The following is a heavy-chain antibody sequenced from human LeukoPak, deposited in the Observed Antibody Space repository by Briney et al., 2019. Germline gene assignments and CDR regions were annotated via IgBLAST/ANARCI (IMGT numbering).Heavy chain of an antibody. J-gene: IGHJ4*02. CDR2: IDTTSSTI. CDR1: GFTFSSYS. CDR3: ARDPSISWGCFDY. D-gene: IGHD2-8*02. V-gene: IGHV3-48*02. Sequence: GGSLRLSCAASGFTFSSYSFNWGRQAPGKGLEWVSYIDTTSSTIYYADSVKGRFTISRDNAKDSVYLQMNSLRDEDTALYYCARDPSISWGCFDYWGQGALVTVSS.